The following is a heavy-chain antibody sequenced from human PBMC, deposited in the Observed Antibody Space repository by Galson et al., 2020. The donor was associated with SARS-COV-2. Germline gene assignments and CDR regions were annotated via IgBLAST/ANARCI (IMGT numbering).Heavy chain of an antibody. D-gene: IGHD2-2*01. J-gene: IGHJ4*02. CDR1: GGSVRGDVDA. CDR2: LSRSGRT. CDR3: VRTQAAYCSSFSYIFDFAS. Sequence: ASETLSLTCPVSGGSVRGDVDAWRWVRQSPGPGLEWLGYLSRSGRTPYNPSLTTPVSMSLDRSENQLSLELTSVTAADTSMYYCVRTQAAYCSSFSYIFDFASWGQGSLVTVSS. V-gene: IGHV4-30-2*06.